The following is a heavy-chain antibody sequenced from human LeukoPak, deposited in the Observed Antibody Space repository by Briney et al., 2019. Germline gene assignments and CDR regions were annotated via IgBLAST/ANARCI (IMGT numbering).Heavy chain of an antibody. CDR3: ARTYCRGGTCYSWDY. CDR1: GDSISSGDYY. CDR2: INYSGTT. D-gene: IGHD2-15*01. J-gene: IGHJ4*02. V-gene: IGHV4-31*03. Sequence: SETLSLTCTVSGDSISSGDYYWSWARQHPGKGLELIGYINYSGTTYYNPSLTSRVTISVDTSKNQFSLKLSSVTAADTAVYYCARTYCRGGTCYSWDYWGQGTLVTVSS.